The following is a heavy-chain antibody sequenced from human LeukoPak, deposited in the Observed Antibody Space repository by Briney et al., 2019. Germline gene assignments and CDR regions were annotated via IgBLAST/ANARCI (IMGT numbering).Heavy chain of an antibody. CDR2: ISYDGSNK. Sequence: GRSLRLSCAASGFTFSSYAMHWVRQAPGKGLEWVAVISYDGSNKYYADSVKGRFTISRDNSKNTLYLQMNSLRAEDTAVYYCARDGGGYGSGYYGMDVWGQGTTVTVSS. D-gene: IGHD2-15*01. V-gene: IGHV3-30-3*01. J-gene: IGHJ6*02. CDR3: ARDGGGYGSGYYGMDV. CDR1: GFTFSSYA.